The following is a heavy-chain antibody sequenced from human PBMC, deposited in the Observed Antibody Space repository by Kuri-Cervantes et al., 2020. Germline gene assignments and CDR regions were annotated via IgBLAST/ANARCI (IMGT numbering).Heavy chain of an antibody. CDR2: ITWDRGDT. D-gene: IGHD2-2*01. CDR1: GFIFEDYA. Sequence: SLKIPCASSGFIFEDYAIHWVRQGPGKGLEWVSGITWDRGDTGYADSVKGRFTISRDNAKNSLYVQMNSLRHEDTALYYCAKDLSSQPSDFDYWGQGTLVTVSS. CDR3: AKDLSSQPSDFDY. J-gene: IGHJ4*02. V-gene: IGHV3-9*01.